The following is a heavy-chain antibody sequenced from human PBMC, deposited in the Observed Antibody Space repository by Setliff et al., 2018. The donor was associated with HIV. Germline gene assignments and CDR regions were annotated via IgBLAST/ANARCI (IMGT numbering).Heavy chain of an antibody. Sequence: SETLSLTCSVSGGSISSSSYYWGWIRQPPGKGLEWIGTIYYSGSTYYNPSLKSRVTISVDTSKSQFSLKLSSVTAADTAVYYCARLKGYSSGWYFDYWGQGTLVTVSS. V-gene: IGHV4-39*07. CDR1: GGSISSSSYY. CDR2: IYYSGST. CDR3: ARLKGYSSGWYFDY. J-gene: IGHJ4*02. D-gene: IGHD6-19*01.